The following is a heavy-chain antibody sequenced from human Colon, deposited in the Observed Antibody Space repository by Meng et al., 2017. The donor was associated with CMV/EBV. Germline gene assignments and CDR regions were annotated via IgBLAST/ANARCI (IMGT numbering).Heavy chain of an antibody. D-gene: IGHD3-3*01. CDR3: AKELGLRFFSYGMDV. Sequence: GGSLRLSCVASGFTFDDYAMHWVRQGPGKGLEWVAGISWNGGRVGYADSVKGRFTISRDNAKNSLYLQMNSLRAEDTALYYCAKELGLRFFSYGMDVWGQGTTVTVSS. J-gene: IGHJ6*02. V-gene: IGHV3-9*01. CDR1: GFTFDDYA. CDR2: ISWNGGRV.